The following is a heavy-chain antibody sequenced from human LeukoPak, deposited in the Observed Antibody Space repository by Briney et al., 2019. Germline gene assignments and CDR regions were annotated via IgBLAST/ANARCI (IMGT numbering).Heavy chain of an antibody. D-gene: IGHD3-3*01. CDR2: ISGSGGST. V-gene: IGHV3-23*01. Sequence: GGSLRLSCAASGFTFSSYAMSWVRQAPGKGLEWVSAISGSGGSTYYADSVKGRFTISRDNSKNTLYLQMNSLRAEDTAVYYCAKVPVFSLAISEVVTDDAFDIWGQGTIVTVSS. CDR3: AKVPVFSLAISEVVTDDAFDI. J-gene: IGHJ3*02. CDR1: GFTFSSYA.